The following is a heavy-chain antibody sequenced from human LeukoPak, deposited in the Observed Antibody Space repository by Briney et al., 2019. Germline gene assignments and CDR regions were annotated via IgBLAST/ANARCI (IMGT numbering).Heavy chain of an antibody. D-gene: IGHD5-12*01. CDR3: AREVGYDPFEY. Sequence: PGGSLRLSCAASGFTFSYYWMHWVRQAPGQGLVWVARINSDGSSTTYADSVKGRFTISRDNAKNTLYLQMNSLRAEDTAVYYCAREVGYDPFEYWGQGTLVTVSS. CDR2: INSDGSST. CDR1: GFTFSYYW. J-gene: IGHJ4*02. V-gene: IGHV3-74*01.